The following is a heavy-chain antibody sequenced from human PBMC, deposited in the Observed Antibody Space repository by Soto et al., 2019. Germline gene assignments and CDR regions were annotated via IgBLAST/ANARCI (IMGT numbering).Heavy chain of an antibody. J-gene: IGHJ6*02. Sequence: QVQLVQSGAEVKKPGSSVKVSCKASGGTFSSYTISWVRQAPGQGLEWMGRIIPILGIANYAQKFQGRVTSTQDKSTSTAYMELSSLRSEDTAVYYCARLLVLDYYYGMDVWGQGTTVTVSS. D-gene: IGHD6-13*01. V-gene: IGHV1-69*02. CDR3: ARLLVLDYYYGMDV. CDR1: GGTFSSYT. CDR2: IIPILGIA.